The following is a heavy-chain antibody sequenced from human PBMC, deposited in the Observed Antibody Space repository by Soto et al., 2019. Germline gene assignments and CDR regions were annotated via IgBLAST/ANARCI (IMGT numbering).Heavy chain of an antibody. Sequence: PGESLKISCKGSGYKFNNYWIAWVRQMPGKGLEWMGIIYPGDSDTRYSPSFQGQVTMSADKSISTAYLQWSSLKASDTAMYYCARPAIVASTATSRGDFDYWGQGTLVTVSS. CDR3: ARPAIVASTATSRGDFDY. CDR1: GYKFNNYW. J-gene: IGHJ4*02. D-gene: IGHD2-21*01. CDR2: IYPGDSDT. V-gene: IGHV5-51*01.